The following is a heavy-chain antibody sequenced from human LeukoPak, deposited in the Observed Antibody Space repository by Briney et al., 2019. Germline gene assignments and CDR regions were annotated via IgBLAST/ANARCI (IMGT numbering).Heavy chain of an antibody. J-gene: IGHJ4*02. D-gene: IGHD6-13*01. V-gene: IGHV3-23*01. CDR3: ARWGYSSSVDY. CDR1: GFTFSSYA. CDR2: ISGSGSST. Sequence: GGSLRLSCAASGFTFSSYAMSWVRQAPGKGLEWVSDISGSGSSTYYADSVKGRFTISRDNSKNTLYLQMNSLRAEDTAVYYCARWGYSSSVDYWGQGTLVTVSS.